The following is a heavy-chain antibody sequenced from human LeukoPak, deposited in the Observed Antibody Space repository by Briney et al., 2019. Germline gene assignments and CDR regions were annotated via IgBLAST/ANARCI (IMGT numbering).Heavy chain of an antibody. V-gene: IGHV3-30*02. CDR1: GYTFSTYG. CDR2: IRYDGTNK. Sequence: GGSLRLSCAASGYTFSTYGMHWVRQAPGKGLEWVAFIRYDGTNKYYADSVKGRFTISRDNSKNTLYLQMNSLRGEDTAVYFCAKDKDPWKSTAISDFDYWGQGTLVTVSS. D-gene: IGHD1-1*01. CDR3: AKDKDPWKSTAISDFDY. J-gene: IGHJ4*02.